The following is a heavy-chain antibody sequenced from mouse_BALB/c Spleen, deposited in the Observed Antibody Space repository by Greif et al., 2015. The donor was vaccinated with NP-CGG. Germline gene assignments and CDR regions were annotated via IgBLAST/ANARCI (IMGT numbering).Heavy chain of an antibody. J-gene: IGHJ4*01. D-gene: IGHD2-14*01. CDR3: ARYRYEGSYAMDY. V-gene: IGHV5-17*02. CDR1: GFTFSSFG. Sequence: EVQGVESGGGLVQPGGSRKLSCAASGFTFSSFGMHWVRQAPEKGLEWVAYISSGSSTIYYADTVKGRFTISRDNPKNTLFLQMTSLRSEDTAMYYCARYRYEGSYAMDYWGQGTSVTVSS. CDR2: ISSGSSTI.